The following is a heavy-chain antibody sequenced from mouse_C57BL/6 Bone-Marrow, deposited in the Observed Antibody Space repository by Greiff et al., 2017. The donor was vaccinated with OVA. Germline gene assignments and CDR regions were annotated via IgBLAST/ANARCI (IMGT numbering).Heavy chain of an antibody. D-gene: IGHD2-4*01. CDR1: GYTFTDYN. Sequence: SGPELVKPGASVKIPCKASGYTFTDYNMDWVKQSHGKSLEWIGDITPNNGGTIYNQKFKGKATLTVDKSSSTAYMELRSLTSEDTAVYYCARDRDYPFAYWGQGTLVTVSA. J-gene: IGHJ3*01. CDR3: ARDRDYPFAY. V-gene: IGHV1-18*01. CDR2: ITPNNGGT.